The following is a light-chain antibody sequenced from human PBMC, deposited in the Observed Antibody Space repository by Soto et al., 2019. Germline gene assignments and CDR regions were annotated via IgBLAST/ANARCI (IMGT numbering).Light chain of an antibody. CDR1: SSNIGAGYH. V-gene: IGLV1-40*01. J-gene: IGLJ3*02. CDR2: GNN. CDR3: QSYDSSLSGSV. Sequence: QSVLTQPPSVSGAPGQRVTISCIGSSSNIGAGYHVHWYQQLPGTAPKLLIYGNNNRPSGVPDRFSGSKSGTSASLAITGLQAEDEADYFCQSYDSSLSGSVFGGGTKLTVL.